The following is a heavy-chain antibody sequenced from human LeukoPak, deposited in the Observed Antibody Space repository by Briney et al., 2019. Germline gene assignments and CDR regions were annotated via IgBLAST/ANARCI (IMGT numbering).Heavy chain of an antibody. J-gene: IGHJ4*02. Sequence: GGSLRLSCAASGFTFSRYSMNWVRQAPGKGLEWVSSITSSSSYRYYADSVKGRFTISRDNAKNSLDLQMNSLRAEDTAVYYCARGSGYSYGSFDYWGQGTLVTVSS. CDR3: ARGSGYSYGSFDY. CDR2: ITSSSSYR. V-gene: IGHV3-21*01. D-gene: IGHD5-18*01. CDR1: GFTFSRYS.